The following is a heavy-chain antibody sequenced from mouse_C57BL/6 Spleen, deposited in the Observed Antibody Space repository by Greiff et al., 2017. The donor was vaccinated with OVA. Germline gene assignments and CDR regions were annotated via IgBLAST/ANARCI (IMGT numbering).Heavy chain of an antibody. CDR2: INPNNGGT. CDR3: ARWGDYDFDY. J-gene: IGHJ2*01. Sequence: VQLQQSGPELVKPGASVKISCKASGYTFTDYYMNWVKQSHGKSLEWIGDINPNNGGTSYNQKFKGKATLTVDKSSSTAYMELRSLTSEDSAVYYCARWGDYDFDYWGQGTTLTVSS. D-gene: IGHD2-4*01. V-gene: IGHV1-26*01. CDR1: GYTFTDYY.